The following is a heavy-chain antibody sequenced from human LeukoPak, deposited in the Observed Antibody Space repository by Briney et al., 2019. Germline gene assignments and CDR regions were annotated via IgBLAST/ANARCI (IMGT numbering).Heavy chain of an antibody. V-gene: IGHV4-59*01. Sequence: SETLSLTCTVSGGSISSYFWSWIRQPPGKGLEWSGYIYDSVTTNYNPSLRSRVTISVDTSKDQFSLKLSSVTAADTAVFYCAGHRGYSGNVHFDYWGQGTLVTVSS. CDR3: AGHRGYSGNVHFDY. D-gene: IGHD5-12*01. CDR2: IYDSVTT. CDR1: GGSISSYF. J-gene: IGHJ4*02.